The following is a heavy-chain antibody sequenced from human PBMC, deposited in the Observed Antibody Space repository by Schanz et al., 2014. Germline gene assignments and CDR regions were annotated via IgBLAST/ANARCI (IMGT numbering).Heavy chain of an antibody. Sequence: GQLVESGGGLVQPGGSLRLSCAASAFIFRSYSMHWVRQAPGKGLEWVSYISRSSSTIYYADSVRGRFTISRDNAKNSLYLQMNSLRAEDTAVYYCARDSGSHYLVDYWGQGTLVTVSS. CDR1: AFIFRSYS. D-gene: IGHD1-26*01. CDR2: ISRSSSTI. V-gene: IGHV3-48*01. J-gene: IGHJ4*02. CDR3: ARDSGSHYLVDY.